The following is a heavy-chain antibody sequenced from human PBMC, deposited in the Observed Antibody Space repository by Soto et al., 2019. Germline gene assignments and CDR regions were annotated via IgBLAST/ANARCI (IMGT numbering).Heavy chain of an antibody. CDR1: GYTFTGHY. CDR3: AREPMVLAAPGFDI. V-gene: IGHV1-2*02. J-gene: IGHJ3*02. Sequence: QVQLVQSGAEVKKPGASVKVSCKASGYTFTGHYMHWVRQAPGQGLEWRGWINPNSVGTTYAQKFQGRVTMTRDTSISTAYMERSRLRSDDTAVYYCAREPMVLAAPGFDIWGQGTMVTVSS. D-gene: IGHD3-10*01. CDR2: INPNSVGT.